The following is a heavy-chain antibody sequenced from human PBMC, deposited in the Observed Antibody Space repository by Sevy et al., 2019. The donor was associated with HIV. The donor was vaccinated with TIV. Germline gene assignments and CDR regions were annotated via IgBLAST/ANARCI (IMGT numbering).Heavy chain of an antibody. Sequence: SETLSLTCTVSGASISSYYWSWIRQPPGKGLEWVGYIYYNGRTNYNPSLKSRVTIPVDTSKNQFSLKLISVTAADTAVYYCARSLADYYYGMDVWGQGTTVTVSS. V-gene: IGHV4-59*01. CDR3: ARSLADYYYGMDV. J-gene: IGHJ6*02. CDR1: GASISSYY. CDR2: IYYNGRT.